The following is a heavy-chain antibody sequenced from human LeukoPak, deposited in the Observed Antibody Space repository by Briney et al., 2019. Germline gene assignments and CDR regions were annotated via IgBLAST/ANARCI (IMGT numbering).Heavy chain of an antibody. Sequence: GESLKISCKGSGYSFTSYWIGWVRQMPGKGLEWMGIIYPGDSDTRYSPSFQGQVTTSADKSISTAYLQWSSLKASGTAMYYCATSMVRGVIIEDYFDYWGQGTLVTVSS. J-gene: IGHJ4*02. CDR3: ATSMVRGVIIEDYFDY. D-gene: IGHD3-10*01. CDR1: GYSFTSYW. CDR2: IYPGDSDT. V-gene: IGHV5-51*01.